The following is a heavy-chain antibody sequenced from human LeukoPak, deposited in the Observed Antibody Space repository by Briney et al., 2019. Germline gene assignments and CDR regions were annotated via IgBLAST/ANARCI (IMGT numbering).Heavy chain of an antibody. CDR3: ARGEYYDSSGYYYLDTLEYFQH. D-gene: IGHD3-22*01. Sequence: GESLKISCKGSGYTFTSYYMHWVRQAPGQGLEWMGIINPSGGSTSYAQKFQGRVTMTRDTSTSTVYMELSSLRSEDTAVYYCARGEYYDSSGYYYLDTLEYFQHWGQGTLVTVSS. CDR1: GYTFTSYY. J-gene: IGHJ1*01. V-gene: IGHV1-46*01. CDR2: INPSGGST.